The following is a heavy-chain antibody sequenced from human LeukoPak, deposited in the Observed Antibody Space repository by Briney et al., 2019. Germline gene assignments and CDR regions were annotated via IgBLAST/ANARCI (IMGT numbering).Heavy chain of an antibody. D-gene: IGHD4-17*01. V-gene: IGHV1-2*02. CDR3: ARDDYGDPNFDY. Sequence: ASVKVSCKASGYTFTGYYMHWVRQAPGQGLEWMGWINPNSGGTNYAQKFQGRVTITRDTSISTAYMELSRLRSDDTAVYYCARDDYGDPNFDYWGQGTLVTVSS. CDR2: INPNSGGT. J-gene: IGHJ4*02. CDR1: GYTFTGYY.